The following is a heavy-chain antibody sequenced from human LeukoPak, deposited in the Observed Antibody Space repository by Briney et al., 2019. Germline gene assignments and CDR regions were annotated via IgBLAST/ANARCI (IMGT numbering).Heavy chain of an antibody. CDR1: GFTSSSYA. J-gene: IGHJ5*02. CDR3: AREGGGYDWRSPKDWFDP. D-gene: IGHD5-12*01. V-gene: IGHV3-23*01. CDR2: ISGSGGST. Sequence: GGSLRLSCAASGFTSSSYAMSWVRQAPGKGLEWVSAISGSGGSTYYADSVKGRFTISRDNSKNTLYLQMNSLRAEDTAVYYCAREGGGYDWRSPKDWFDPWGQGTLVTVSS.